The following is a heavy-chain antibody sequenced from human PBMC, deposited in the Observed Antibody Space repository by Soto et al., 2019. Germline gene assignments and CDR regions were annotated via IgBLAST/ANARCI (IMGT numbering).Heavy chain of an antibody. J-gene: IGHJ4*02. D-gene: IGHD2-15*01. CDR3: ARDPNMVVAATAEAYFDY. CDR2: ISSSSSYI. Sequence: EVQLVESGGGLVKPGGSLRLSCAASGFTFSSYSMNWVRQAPGKGLEWVSSISSSSSYIYYADSVKGRFTISRANAKNSRYLQMNSLGAEDTAVYYCARDPNMVVAATAEAYFDYWGQGTLVTVSS. CDR1: GFTFSSYS. V-gene: IGHV3-21*01.